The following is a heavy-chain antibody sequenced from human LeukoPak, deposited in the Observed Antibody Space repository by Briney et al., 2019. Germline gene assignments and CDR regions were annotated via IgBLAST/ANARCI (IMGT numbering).Heavy chain of an antibody. CDR2: ISSSSSTI. CDR3: ARVWSSGYTKDY. CDR1: GFTFSSYS. V-gene: IGHV3-48*04. D-gene: IGHD3-22*01. Sequence: PEGSLRLSCAASGFTFSSYSIDWVRQAPGKGLEWLSYISSSSSTIYYADSVKGRFTISRDNAKNSVYLQMNSLRAEDTAVYYCARVWSSGYTKDYWGQGTLVTVSS. J-gene: IGHJ4*02.